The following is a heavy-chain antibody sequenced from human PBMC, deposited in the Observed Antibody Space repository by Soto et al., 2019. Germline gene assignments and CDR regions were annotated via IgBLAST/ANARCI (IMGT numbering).Heavy chain of an antibody. CDR1: GFTFSSYR. D-gene: IGHD2-15*01. V-gene: IGHV3-7*01. CDR2: IKQDGSEK. CDR3: ARDRRCSGGTCYYFDY. Sequence: EVQLVESGGGLVQPGGSLRLSCAASGFTFSSYRMSWVRQAPGKGLEWVANIKQDGSEKYYVDSVKGRFTISRDNAKNSLYLQMNSLRAEDTAVYYCARDRRCSGGTCYYFDYWGQGTLVTVSS. J-gene: IGHJ4*02.